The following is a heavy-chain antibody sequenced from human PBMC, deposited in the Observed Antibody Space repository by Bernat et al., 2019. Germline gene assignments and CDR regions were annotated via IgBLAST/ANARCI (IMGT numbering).Heavy chain of an antibody. V-gene: IGHV4-4*02. CDR1: DGSIPPNNW. CDR3: ARRMGGSLVSNWFDP. D-gene: IGHD2-15*01. CDR2: IYHSGTT. Sequence: QVQLQESGPGLVKPSGTLSLTWPFPDGSIPPNNWWSWVRHPPGKGLGWIGEIYHSGTTNYTPSLKSRVTISVDKSKNQFSLKLSSVTAADTAVYYCARRMGGSLVSNWFDPWGRGTLVTVSS. J-gene: IGHJ5*02.